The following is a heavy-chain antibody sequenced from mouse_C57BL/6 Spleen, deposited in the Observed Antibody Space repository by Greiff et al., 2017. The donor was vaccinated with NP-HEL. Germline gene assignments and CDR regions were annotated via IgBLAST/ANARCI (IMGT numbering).Heavy chain of an antibody. CDR1: GYTFTSYW. D-gene: IGHD1-1*01. CDR3: ARNGPYYYGSSWYFDV. CDR2: IDPSDSET. Sequence: VQLQQPGAELVRPGSSVKLSCKASGYTFTSYWMHWVKQRPIQGLEWIGNIDPSDSETHYNQKFKDKATLTVDKSSSTAYMQLSSLTSEDSAVYYCARNGPYYYGSSWYFDVWGTGTTVTVSS. V-gene: IGHV1-52*01. J-gene: IGHJ1*03.